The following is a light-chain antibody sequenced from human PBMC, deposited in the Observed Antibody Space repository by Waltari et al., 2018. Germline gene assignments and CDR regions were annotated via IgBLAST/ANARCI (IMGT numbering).Light chain of an antibody. V-gene: IGLV2-23*01. CDR2: EDT. J-gene: IGLJ3*02. CDR1: SSYNL. CDR3: CSHTGSNTWV. Sequence: QSALTQPASVSGSTGQPITISGTGTSSYNLVPWYQQYPGEAPKVVIFEDTKRPSGVSIRFSASSSCNTASLPISGLQAEDEADYYCCSHTGSNTWVFGGGTKVTVL.